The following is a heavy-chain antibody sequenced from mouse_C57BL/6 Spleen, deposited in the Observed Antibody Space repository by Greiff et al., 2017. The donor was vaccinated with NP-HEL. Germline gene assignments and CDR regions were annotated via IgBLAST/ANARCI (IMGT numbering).Heavy chain of an antibody. D-gene: IGHD2-3*01. CDR3: ARVDGYYSFDY. Sequence: EVKLVESGPGLVKPSQSLSLTCSVTGYSITSGYYWNWIRQFPGNKLEWMGYISYDGSKNYNPSLKNRISITRDTSKNQFFLKLNSVTTEDTATYYCARVDGYYSFDYWGQGTTLTVSS. V-gene: IGHV3-6*01. CDR2: ISYDGSK. CDR1: GYSITSGYY. J-gene: IGHJ2*01.